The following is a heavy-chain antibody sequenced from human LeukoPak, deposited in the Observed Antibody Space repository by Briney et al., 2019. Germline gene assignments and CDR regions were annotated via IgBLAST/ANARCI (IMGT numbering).Heavy chain of an antibody. CDR3: ARATSRVSPMYYFDY. J-gene: IGHJ4*02. D-gene: IGHD3-10*02. Sequence: ASVKVSCKASGYTFTSYGISWVRQAPGQGLEWMGWISAYNGNTNYAQKLQGRVTMTTDTSTSTAYMELRSLRSDDTAAYYCARATSRVSPMYYFDYWGQGTLVTVSS. CDR1: GYTFTSYG. V-gene: IGHV1-18*04. CDR2: ISAYNGNT.